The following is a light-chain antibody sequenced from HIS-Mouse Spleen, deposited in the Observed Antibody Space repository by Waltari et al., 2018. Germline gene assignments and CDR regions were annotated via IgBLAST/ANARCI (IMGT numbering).Light chain of an antibody. CDR1: SSDVGSYNL. Sequence: QSALTQPASVSGSPGQSITISCTGTSSDVGSYNLVSWYQQHPGKAPKLMIYEGSKRPSGVSNRFSGSQSGNTASLTISGLQAEDEADYYCCSDAGSSPYVVFGGGTKLTVL. CDR2: EGS. J-gene: IGLJ2*01. V-gene: IGLV2-23*01. CDR3: CSDAGSSPYVV.